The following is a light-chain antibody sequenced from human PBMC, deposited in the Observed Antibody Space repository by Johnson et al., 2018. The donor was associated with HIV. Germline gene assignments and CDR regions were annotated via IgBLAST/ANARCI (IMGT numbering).Light chain of an antibody. V-gene: IGLV1-51*02. CDR2: ENN. CDR1: SPNIGQNN. J-gene: IGLJ1*01. Sequence: SVLTQPPSVGAAPGQKDTRASSGNSPNIGQNNVAREQRGRGTATKLHVMENNNRRPGIPKRLSDSKSDTPATLVITGLQTADEAEYYSGAWFSSLTLYVFDTGTKVTVL. CDR3: GAWFSSLTLYV.